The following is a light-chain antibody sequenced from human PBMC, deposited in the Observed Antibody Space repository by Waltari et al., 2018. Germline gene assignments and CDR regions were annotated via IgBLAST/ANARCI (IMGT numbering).Light chain of an antibody. J-gene: IGKJ5*01. CDR2: ATS. CDR3: QQLNSYSLIT. CDR1: QGRSNY. V-gene: IGKV1-9*01. Sequence: DIQLTQSPSLLSASLGDRVTITCRASQGRSNYLAGYQQQPGKAPKLLISATSTLQSGVPSRFSGSGSGTEFTLTISDLQPEDFTTYYCQQLNSYSLITFGQGTRLEIK.